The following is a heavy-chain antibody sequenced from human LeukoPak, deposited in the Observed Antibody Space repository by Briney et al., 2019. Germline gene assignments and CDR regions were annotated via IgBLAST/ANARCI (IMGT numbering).Heavy chain of an antibody. V-gene: IGHV1-69*04. CDR2: IIPILGIA. J-gene: IGHJ2*01. CDR3: ARETTVTTRASSYWYFDL. Sequence: RASVKVSCKASGGTFSSYAISWVRQAPGQGLEWMGRIIPILGIANYAQKFQGRVTITADKSTSTAYMELSSLRSEDTAVYYCARETTVTTRASSYWYFDLWGRGTLVTVSS. CDR1: GGTFSSYA. D-gene: IGHD4-17*01.